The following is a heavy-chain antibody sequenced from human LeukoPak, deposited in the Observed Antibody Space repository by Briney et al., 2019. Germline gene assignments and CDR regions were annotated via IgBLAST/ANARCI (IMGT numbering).Heavy chain of an antibody. D-gene: IGHD1-14*01. CDR3: AKKSSGLNPFDY. J-gene: IGHJ4*02. V-gene: IGHV3-23*01. CDR1: GFTFSSSP. Sequence: GGPLRLSCAASGFTFSSSPMSLVRQAPGKGLEWVSGISSSGGDTPYADSVKGRFTISRDNSKNMVYMQMNSLRAEDTAVYYCAKKSSGLNPFDYWGQGTLVTVSS. CDR2: ISSSGGDT.